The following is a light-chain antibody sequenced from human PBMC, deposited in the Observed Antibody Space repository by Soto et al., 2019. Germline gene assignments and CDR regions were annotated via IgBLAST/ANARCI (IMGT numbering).Light chain of an antibody. Sequence: QSALTQPASVSGSPGQSITISCTGTSSDVGGYNYVSWYQQHPGKAPKLMIYEVSHRPSGVSNRFSGSKSGSTASLTISGLQAEDEADYYCSSYTAYTTLWVFGGGTKLTVL. J-gene: IGLJ3*02. CDR2: EVS. CDR1: SSDVGGYNY. V-gene: IGLV2-14*01. CDR3: SSYTAYTTLWV.